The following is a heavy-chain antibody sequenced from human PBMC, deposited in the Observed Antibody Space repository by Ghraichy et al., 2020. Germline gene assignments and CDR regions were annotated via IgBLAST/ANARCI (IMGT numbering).Heavy chain of an antibody. J-gene: IGHJ6*02. D-gene: IGHD2-15*01. V-gene: IGHV3-23*01. CDR2: ISGSGGST. Sequence: GGSLRLSCAASGFTFSSYALSWVRQAPGKGLEWVSGISGSGGSTYYADSVKGRFTISRDKSKNTLYLQMKSLRAEDTAVYYCAKDHGSRVTYYYYEGMDVWGQGTTVTVSS. CDR1: GFTFSSYA. CDR3: AKDHGSRVTYYYYEGMDV.